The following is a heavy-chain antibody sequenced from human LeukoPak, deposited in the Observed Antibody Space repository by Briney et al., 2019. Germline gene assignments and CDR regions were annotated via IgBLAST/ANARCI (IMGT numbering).Heavy chain of an antibody. CDR2: IFYSGST. Sequence: KTSETLSLTCTVSGSSISGYYWSWIRQSPGKGLDWVGHIFYSGSTSYHPSLKSRLTLSVDTSKNQFSLKLNSVTAADTAAYFCARVPTPGGGHYGLYGMDVWGQGTTATVSS. CDR1: GSSISGYY. V-gene: IGHV4-59*01. CDR3: ARVPTPGGGHYGLYGMDV. J-gene: IGHJ6*02. D-gene: IGHD3-10*01.